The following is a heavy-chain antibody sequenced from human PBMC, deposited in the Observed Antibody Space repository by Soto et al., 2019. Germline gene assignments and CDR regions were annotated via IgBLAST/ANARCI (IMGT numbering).Heavy chain of an antibody. V-gene: IGHV4-39*01. CDR2: IYYSGRT. CDR1: GDSINSRSYY. CDR3: ARQRTSVVTQAYFDV. Sequence: SETLSLTCTVTGDSINSRSYYWGWIRQPPGKGLEWIGSIYYSGRTYNNPSLRSRVSMSIDTSKDQFSLKLKSVTAADTAPYFCARQRTSVVTQAYFDVWGPGXLVTVSS. J-gene: IGHJ4*02. D-gene: IGHD2-21*02.